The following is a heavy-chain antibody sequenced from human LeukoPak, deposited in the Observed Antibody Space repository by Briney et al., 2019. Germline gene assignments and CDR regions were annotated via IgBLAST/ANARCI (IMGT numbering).Heavy chain of an antibody. CDR1: GFTVSSNY. D-gene: IGHD1-14*01. CDR3: ARDCVVPITGVVTEC. CDR2: IYNDGST. Sequence: GGSLRLSCAASGFTVSSNYMSWVRQAPGKGLEWVSIIYNDGSTSYADSVKGRFTISRDNSKNTLYLQMNSLRAEDTAVYYCARDCVVPITGVVTECWGQGTLVTVSS. J-gene: IGHJ4*02. V-gene: IGHV3-53*01.